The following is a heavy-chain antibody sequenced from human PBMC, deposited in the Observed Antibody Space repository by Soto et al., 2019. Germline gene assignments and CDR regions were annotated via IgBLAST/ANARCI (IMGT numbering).Heavy chain of an antibody. D-gene: IGHD2-15*01. CDR3: ARSYPNCSGGSCYSSYWFDP. CDR2: IYYSGST. V-gene: IGHV4-39*01. Sequence: SETRSRTCTVSGGSISSSSYYWGWIRQPPGKGLEWIGSIYYSGSTYYNPSLKSRVTISVDTSKNQFSLKLSSVTAADTAVYYCARSYPNCSGGSCYSSYWFDPWGQGTLVTVSS. J-gene: IGHJ5*02. CDR1: GGSISSSSYY.